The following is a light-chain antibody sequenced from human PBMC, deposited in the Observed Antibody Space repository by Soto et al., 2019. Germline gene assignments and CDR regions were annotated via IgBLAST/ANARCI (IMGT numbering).Light chain of an antibody. CDR3: CSYAGSYTFYV. Sequence: QSVLTQPRSVSGSPGQSVTSSCTGTSSDVGGYNYVSWYQQHPGKAPKLMIYDVSKRPSGVPDRFSGSKSGNTASLTISGLQAEDEADYYCCSYAGSYTFYVFGTGPKVTVL. CDR2: DVS. V-gene: IGLV2-11*01. J-gene: IGLJ1*01. CDR1: SSDVGGYNY.